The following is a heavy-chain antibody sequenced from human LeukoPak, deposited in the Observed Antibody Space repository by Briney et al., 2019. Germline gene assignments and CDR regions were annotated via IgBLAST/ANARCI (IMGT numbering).Heavy chain of an antibody. CDR2: IYPGDFDT. J-gene: IGHJ4*02. V-gene: IGHV5-51*01. CDR1: GYRFTSNW. Sequence: GESLKISCKGSGYRFTSNWIAWVRQMPGKGLEWMGIIYPGDFDTRYSPSFQGQVTISADTTINTAYLQWRSLRASDTAIYYCATSGDSGYFFDYWGQGTLVTVSS. D-gene: IGHD2-21*01. CDR3: ATSGDSGYFFDY.